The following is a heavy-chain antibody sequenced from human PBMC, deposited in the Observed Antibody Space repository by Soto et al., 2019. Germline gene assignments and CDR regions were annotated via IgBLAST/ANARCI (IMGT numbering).Heavy chain of an antibody. CDR3: ARSLLSSTGGYSYGYWYYYGMDV. Sequence: GGSLRLSCAASGFTFSSYGMHWVRQAPGKGLEWVAVIWYDGSNKYYADSVKGRFTISRDNSKNTLYLQMNSLRAEDTAVYYCARSLLSSTGGYSYGYWYYYGMDVWGQGTTVTVSS. J-gene: IGHJ6*02. D-gene: IGHD5-18*01. CDR2: IWYDGSNK. CDR1: GFTFSSYG. V-gene: IGHV3-33*01.